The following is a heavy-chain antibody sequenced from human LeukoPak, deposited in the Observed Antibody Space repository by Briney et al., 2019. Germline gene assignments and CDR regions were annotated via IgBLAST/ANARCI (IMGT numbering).Heavy chain of an antibody. V-gene: IGHV1-2*02. Sequence: ASVKVSCKASGYIFTGYYMHWVRQAPGQGLEWMGWINPNSGGTNYAQKFQGRVTMTRDTSISTAYMELSRLRSDDTAVYYCARVPVLRFLEWLPTYDPWGQGTLVTVSS. CDR1: GYIFTGYY. J-gene: IGHJ5*02. CDR2: INPNSGGT. CDR3: ARVPVLRFLEWLPTYDP. D-gene: IGHD3-3*01.